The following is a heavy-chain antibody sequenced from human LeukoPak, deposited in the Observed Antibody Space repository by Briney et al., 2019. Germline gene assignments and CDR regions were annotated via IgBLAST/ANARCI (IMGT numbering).Heavy chain of an antibody. CDR1: GFTFSDYY. D-gene: IGHD3-10*01. CDR3: ARHRGSGALKNNWFDP. Sequence: GGSLRLSCAASGFTFSDYYMSWIRQAPGKGLEWVSYISSSSSYTNYADSVKGRFTISRDNAKNSLYLQMNSLRAEDTAVYYCARHRGSGALKNNWFDPWGQGTLGTVSS. J-gene: IGHJ5*02. V-gene: IGHV3-11*06. CDR2: ISSSSSYT.